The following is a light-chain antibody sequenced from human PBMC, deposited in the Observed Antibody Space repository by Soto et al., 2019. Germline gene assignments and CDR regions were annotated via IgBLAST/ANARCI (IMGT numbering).Light chain of an antibody. CDR2: TDD. CDR1: SSNIGSNT. J-gene: IGLJ1*01. CDR3: AAWDGSLNGRDV. Sequence: QSVLTQPPSASGTPGQRVTISCSGSSSNIGSNTVNWYQQLPGTAPKLLIYTDDQRPSGVPDRFSGSKSGTSASLAISGLQSEDEADYYCAAWDGSLNGRDVFGTGTKLTVL. V-gene: IGLV1-44*01.